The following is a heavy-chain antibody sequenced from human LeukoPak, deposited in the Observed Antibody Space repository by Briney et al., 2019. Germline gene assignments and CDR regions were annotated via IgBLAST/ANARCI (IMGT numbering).Heavy chain of an antibody. D-gene: IGHD3-10*01. J-gene: IGHJ4*02. Sequence: GGSLRLSCAASGFTFSSYWMSWVRQAPGKGLEWVANIKQDGSEKYYVDSVKGRFTISRDNAKNSLYLQMNSLRAEDTALYYCAKDLGRFGELSRGTFDYWGQGTLVTVSS. V-gene: IGHV3-7*03. CDR3: AKDLGRFGELSRGTFDY. CDR1: GFTFSSYW. CDR2: IKQDGSEK.